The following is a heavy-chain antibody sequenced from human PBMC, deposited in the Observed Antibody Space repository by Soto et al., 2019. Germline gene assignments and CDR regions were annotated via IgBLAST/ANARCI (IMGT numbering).Heavy chain of an antibody. CDR2: ISAYNGNT. Sequence: GVSVKVSCKGSGYTFTSYGISWVRQAPGQGLEWMGWISAYNGNTNYALKLQGRVTMTTDTSTSTAYMELRSLRSDDTAVYYCARVRRIATTSTMCFDPWGQGTLVTVSS. D-gene: IGHD6-13*01. CDR3: ARVRRIATTSTMCFDP. J-gene: IGHJ5*02. CDR1: GYTFTSYG. V-gene: IGHV1-18*01.